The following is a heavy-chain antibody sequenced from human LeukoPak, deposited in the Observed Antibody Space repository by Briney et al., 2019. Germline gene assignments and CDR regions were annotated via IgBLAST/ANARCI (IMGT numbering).Heavy chain of an antibody. CDR3: ASPLRFLEWFDY. D-gene: IGHD3-3*01. V-gene: IGHV4-38-2*02. CDR1: GYSISSGYY. J-gene: IGHJ5*01. CDR2: IYHSGST. Sequence: SETLSCTCTVSGYSISSGYYWGWIRQPPGKGLEWIGSIYHSGSTYYNPSLKSRHTISVDTSKDQFSLKLSSVTAADTVVYYCASPLRFLEWFDYWGQGTLVTVSS.